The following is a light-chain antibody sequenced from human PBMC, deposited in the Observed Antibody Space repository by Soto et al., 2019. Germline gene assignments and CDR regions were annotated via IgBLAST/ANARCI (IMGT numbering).Light chain of an antibody. Sequence: EIVLTQSPATLSLSPGERATLSCRASQGVSNYLAWYQQKPGQPPRLLIYDASNRATGVPARFGGSGSGTDFTLTISSLEPEDSAVYYCQQRTNWPPWTFGQGTKVEIK. CDR2: DAS. CDR3: QQRTNWPPWT. J-gene: IGKJ1*01. CDR1: QGVSNY. V-gene: IGKV3-11*01.